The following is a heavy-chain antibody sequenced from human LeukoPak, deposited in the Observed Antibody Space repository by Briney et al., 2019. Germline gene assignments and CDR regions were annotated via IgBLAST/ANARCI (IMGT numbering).Heavy chain of an antibody. J-gene: IGHJ4*02. Sequence: SETLSLTCTVSGGSISSSSYYWGWIRQPPGKGLEWIGSIYYSGSTYYNPSLKSRVTISVDTSKNQFSLKLSSVTAADTAVYYCARRKELLGSFDYWGQGTLVTVSS. V-gene: IGHV4-39*07. CDR3: ARRKELLGSFDY. D-gene: IGHD1-26*01. CDR2: IYYSGST. CDR1: GGSISSSSYY.